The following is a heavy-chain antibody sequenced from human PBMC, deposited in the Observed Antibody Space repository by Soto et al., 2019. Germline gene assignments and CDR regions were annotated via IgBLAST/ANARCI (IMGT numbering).Heavy chain of an antibody. CDR1: GFTFSAYA. J-gene: IGHJ4*02. D-gene: IGHD6-13*01. Sequence: EVQLLESGGGVVQPGGSLRLSCAASGFTFSAYAMTWVRQAPGKGLEWVSVISGSAGATYYADSVKGRFTISIDNSKNTLYLQMNSLRAEDTAVYYCARQDYSTTWYLNYWGQGTLVTVSS. V-gene: IGHV3-23*01. CDR3: ARQDYSTTWYLNY. CDR2: ISGSAGAT.